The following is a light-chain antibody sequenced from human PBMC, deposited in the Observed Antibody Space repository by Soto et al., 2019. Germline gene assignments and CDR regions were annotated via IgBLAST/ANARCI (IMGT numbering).Light chain of an antibody. J-gene: IGLJ3*02. CDR1: SSDVGSYNY. CDR3: SSYAGSNNLV. V-gene: IGLV2-8*01. CDR2: EVS. Sequence: QSALTQPPSASGSPGQSVTISCTGTSSDVGSYNYVSWYQQHPGKAPKLMIYEVSKRPSGVPDRFSGSKSGNTASLTVSGLQDEDEADYYCSSYAGSNNLVFGGGTKLTVL.